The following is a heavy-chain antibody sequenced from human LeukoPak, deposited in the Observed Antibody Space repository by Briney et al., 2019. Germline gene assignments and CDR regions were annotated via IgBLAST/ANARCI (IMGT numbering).Heavy chain of an antibody. CDR2: ISVGSAYI. D-gene: IGHD3-10*01. Sequence: GGSLRLSCAVSGFSLSSYTLNWVRQAPGKGLEWVSCISVGSAYIFYSDLVKGRFTISRDNAKNSLYLQMNSLRAEDTAVYYCARDDGSGSFYFDYWGQGTLVTVSS. CDR3: ARDDGSGSFYFDY. V-gene: IGHV3-21*01. CDR1: GFSLSSYT. J-gene: IGHJ4*02.